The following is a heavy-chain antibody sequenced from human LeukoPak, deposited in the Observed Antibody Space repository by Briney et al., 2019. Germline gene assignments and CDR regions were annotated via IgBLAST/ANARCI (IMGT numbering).Heavy chain of an antibody. V-gene: IGHV4-61*01. D-gene: IGHD3-3*01. CDR1: GGSVGSGSYY. CDR3: ATHSPGLRFLEWTPLPYMDV. Sequence: SETLSLTCTVSGGSVGSGSYYWSWIRQPPGKGLEWIGYIYYSGSTNYNPSLKSRVTISVDTSKNQFSLKLSSVTAADTAVYYCATHSPGLRFLEWTPLPYMDVWGKGTTVTVSS. J-gene: IGHJ6*03. CDR2: IYYSGST.